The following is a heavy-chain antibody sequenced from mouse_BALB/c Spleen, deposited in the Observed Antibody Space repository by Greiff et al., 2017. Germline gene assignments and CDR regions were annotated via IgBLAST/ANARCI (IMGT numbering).Heavy chain of an antibody. CDR3: AREGNYRYFDV. D-gene: IGHD2-1*01. J-gene: IGHJ1*01. Sequence: VKLMESGGGLVQPGGSLKLSCAASGFTFSSYGMSWVRQTPDKRLELVATINSNGGSTYYPDSVKGRFTISRDNAKNTLYLQMSSLKSEDTAMYYCAREGNYRYFDVGGAGTTVTVSS. V-gene: IGHV5-6-3*01. CDR2: INSNGGST. CDR1: GFTFSSYG.